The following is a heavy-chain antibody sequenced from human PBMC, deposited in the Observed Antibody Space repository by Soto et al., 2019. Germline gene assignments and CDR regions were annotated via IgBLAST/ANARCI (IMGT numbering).Heavy chain of an antibody. CDR1: GGSISSYY. Sequence: SETLSLTCNVSGGSISSYYWSWIRQPPGKGLEWIGYIYYSGSTNYNPSLKSRVTISVDTSKNQFSLKLSSVTAADTAVYYCARGVGDGYNFDYWGQGTLVTVSS. CDR3: ARGVGDGYNFDY. J-gene: IGHJ4*02. V-gene: IGHV4-59*01. CDR2: IYYSGST. D-gene: IGHD5-12*01.